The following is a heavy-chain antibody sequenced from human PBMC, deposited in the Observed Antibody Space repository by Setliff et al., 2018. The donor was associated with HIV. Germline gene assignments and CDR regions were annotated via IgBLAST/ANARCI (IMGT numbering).Heavy chain of an antibody. CDR1: GDSIISGSYY. CDR3: ARAPVSGWYVDY. CDR2: IYNGGAS. J-gene: IGHJ4*02. V-gene: IGHV4-39*07. D-gene: IGHD6-19*01. Sequence: PSETLSLTCIVTGDSIISGSYYWAWIRQPPGKGLEWIGTIYNGGASHYNPSLKSRVIIFLDPSKNQFSLELTSVTAADTAVYYCARAPVSGWYVDYWGQGAPVTVSS.